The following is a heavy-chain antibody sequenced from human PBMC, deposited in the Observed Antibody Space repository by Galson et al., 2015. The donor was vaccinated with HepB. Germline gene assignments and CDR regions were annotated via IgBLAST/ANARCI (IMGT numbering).Heavy chain of an antibody. Sequence: SVMVSCKASGYTFTSYGISWVRQAPGQGLEWMGWISAYNGNTNYAQKLQGRVTMTTDTSTSTAYMELRSLRSDDTAVYYCARDRGGGSHRDAFEIWGQGTMVTVSS. CDR3: ARDRGGGSHRDAFEI. CDR2: ISAYNGNT. J-gene: IGHJ3*02. CDR1: GYTFTSYG. D-gene: IGHD2-15*01. V-gene: IGHV1-18*01.